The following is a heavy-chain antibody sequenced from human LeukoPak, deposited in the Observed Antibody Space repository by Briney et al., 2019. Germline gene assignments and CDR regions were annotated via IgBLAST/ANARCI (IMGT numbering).Heavy chain of an antibody. D-gene: IGHD3-10*01. CDR1: GFTFSSYW. CDR2: IKQEGSEK. CDR3: AKGDYGSGVLDYYYSMDV. Sequence: GGSLRLSCAASGFTFSSYWMSWVRQAPGKGLEWVANIKQEGSEKYYVDSVKGRFTISRDNAKNSLYLQMNSLRAEDTAVYYCAKGDYGSGVLDYYYSMDVWGKGTTVTVSS. J-gene: IGHJ6*03. V-gene: IGHV3-7*03.